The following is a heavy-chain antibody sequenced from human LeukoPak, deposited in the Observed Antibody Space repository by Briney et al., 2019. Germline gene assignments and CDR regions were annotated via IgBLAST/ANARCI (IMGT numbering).Heavy chain of an antibody. J-gene: IGHJ4*02. CDR3: ATLGVY. Sequence: QSGGSLRLSCAASGFTFSSYAMHWVRQAPGKGLEWVAVISYDGSNKYYADSVKGRFTISRDNSKNTLYLQMNSLRAEDTAVYYCATLGVYWSQGTLVTVSS. CDR1: GFTFSSYA. V-gene: IGHV3-30-3*01. CDR2: ISYDGSNK. D-gene: IGHD3-16*01.